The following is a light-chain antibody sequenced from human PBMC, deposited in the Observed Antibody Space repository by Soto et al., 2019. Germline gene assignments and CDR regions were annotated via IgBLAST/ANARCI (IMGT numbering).Light chain of an antibody. CDR3: GSWDSSLSAYV. CDR2: DDN. Sequence: VLTQPPSVSAAPGQKVTISCSGSSSNIGGNSVSWYQQLPGTAPKLLIYDDNKRPSGIPDRFSGSKSGTSATLGITGFQTGDEADDYCGSWDSSLSAYVFGTGTKVTVL. CDR1: SSNIGGNS. V-gene: IGLV1-51*01. J-gene: IGLJ1*01.